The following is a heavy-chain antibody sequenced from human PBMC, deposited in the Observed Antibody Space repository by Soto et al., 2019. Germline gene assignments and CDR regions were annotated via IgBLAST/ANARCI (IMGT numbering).Heavy chain of an antibody. V-gene: IGHV5-51*01. D-gene: IGHD5-18*01. Sequence: LRVSCKGSGYSFTSYWIGWVRQMPGKGLEWMGIIYPGDSDTRYSPSFQGQVTISADKSISTAYLQWSSLKASDTAMYYCARHVDSYGYDYYYGMDVWGQGTTVTVSS. CDR2: IYPGDSDT. J-gene: IGHJ6*02. CDR1: GYSFTSYW. CDR3: ARHVDSYGYDYYYGMDV.